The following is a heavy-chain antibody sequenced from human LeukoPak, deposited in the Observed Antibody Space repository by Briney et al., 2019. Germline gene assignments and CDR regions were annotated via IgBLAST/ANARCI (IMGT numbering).Heavy chain of an antibody. J-gene: IGHJ6*02. CDR1: GDTVSSNTAA. CDR2: TYYRSKWNT. V-gene: IGHV6-1*01. CDR3: SRQRSTSTYYFGLDV. D-gene: IGHD6-6*01. Sequence: SQALSLTCAISGDTVSSNTAAWNWIRQSPSRGLEWLGRTYYRSKWNTDYAASVQNRITINPDTSTNQFSLQLKSATPEDTAVYYCSRQRSTSTYYFGLDVWGQGTTVTVSS.